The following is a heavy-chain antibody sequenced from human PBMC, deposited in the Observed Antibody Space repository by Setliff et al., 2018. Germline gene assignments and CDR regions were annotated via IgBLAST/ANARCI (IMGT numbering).Heavy chain of an antibody. CDR2: IDYSGTT. V-gene: IGHV4-61*05. Sequence: SETLSLTCIVSGGSISSSSYYWGWIRQPPGKGLEWIGYIDYSGTTNYNPSLKSRVTISSDTSKRQFSLRLTSVTAADTAVYYCAKRPYSYGSEDYWGQGTLVTVSS. D-gene: IGHD5-18*01. CDR1: GGSISSSSYY. J-gene: IGHJ4*02. CDR3: AKRPYSYGSEDY.